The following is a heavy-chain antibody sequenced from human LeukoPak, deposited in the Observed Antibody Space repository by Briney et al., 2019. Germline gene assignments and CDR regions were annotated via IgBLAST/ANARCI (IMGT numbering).Heavy chain of an antibody. D-gene: IGHD6-13*01. CDR2: IYSGGST. CDR3: AREAGIAAAGKYYYGMDV. V-gene: IGHV3-53*01. CDR1: GFTVSSNY. Sequence: GRSLRLSCAASGFTVSSNYMSWVRQAPGKGLEWVSVIYSGGSTYYADSVKGRFTISRDNSKNTLYLQMNSLRAEDTAVYYCAREAGIAAAGKYYYGMDVWGKGTTVTVSS. J-gene: IGHJ6*04.